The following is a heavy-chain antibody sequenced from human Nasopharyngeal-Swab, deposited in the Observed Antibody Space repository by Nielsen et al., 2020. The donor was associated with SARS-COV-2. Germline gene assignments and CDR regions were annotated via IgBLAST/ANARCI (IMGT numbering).Heavy chain of an antibody. J-gene: IGHJ6*02. CDR3: ARETNPMEEYGMDV. Sequence: WIRQHPGKGLEWIGSIYYSGSTYYNPSLKSRVTISVDTSKNQFSLKLSSVTAADTAVYYCARETNPMEEYGMDVWGQGTTVTVSS. V-gene: IGHV4-39*07. CDR2: IYYSGST. D-gene: IGHD1-1*01.